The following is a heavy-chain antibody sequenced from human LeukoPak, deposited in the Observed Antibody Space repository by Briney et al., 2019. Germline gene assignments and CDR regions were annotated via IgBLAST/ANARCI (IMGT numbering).Heavy chain of an antibody. CDR2: IYYSGST. CDR3: ARDARNSQLPTGFDY. D-gene: IGHD1-1*01. Sequence: SETLSLTCTVSGGPISSGGYYWSWIRQHPGKGLEWIGYIYYSGSTYYNPSLKSRVTISVDTSKNQFSLKLSSVTAADTAVYYCARDARNSQLPTGFDYWGQGTLVTVSS. CDR1: GGPISSGGYY. V-gene: IGHV4-31*03. J-gene: IGHJ4*02.